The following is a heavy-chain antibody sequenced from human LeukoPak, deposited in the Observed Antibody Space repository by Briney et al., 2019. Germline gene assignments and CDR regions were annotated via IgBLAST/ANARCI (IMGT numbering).Heavy chain of an antibody. CDR1: GFTFSSYG. CDR2: IWYDGSNK. CDR3: AKDRSITMINLLDY. V-gene: IGHV3-33*06. J-gene: IGHJ4*02. Sequence: GGSLRLSCAASGFTFSSYGMHWVRQAPGKGLGWVAVIWYDGSNKYYADSVKGRFTISRDNSKNTLYLKMNSLRAEDTAVYYCAKDRSITMINLLDYWGQGTLVTVSS. D-gene: IGHD3-22*01.